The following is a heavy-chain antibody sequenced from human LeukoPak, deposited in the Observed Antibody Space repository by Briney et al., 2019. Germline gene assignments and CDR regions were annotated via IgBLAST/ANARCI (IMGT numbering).Heavy chain of an antibody. CDR3: ARLVAGAGITY. Sequence: GGSLRLSCAASGFTFSNYWMTWVRKAPGKGLEWVANIRQDGSERYFVDSVKGRFTISRDNAKNSLYLQMNSLRAEDTAVYYCARLVAGAGITYWGQGTLVTVSS. V-gene: IGHV3-7*05. J-gene: IGHJ4*02. CDR2: IRQDGSER. CDR1: GFTFSNYW. D-gene: IGHD6-19*01.